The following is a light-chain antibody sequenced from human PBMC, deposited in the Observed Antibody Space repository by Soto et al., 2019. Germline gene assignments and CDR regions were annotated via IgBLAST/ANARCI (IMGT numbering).Light chain of an antibody. CDR3: QQYGSSPPMYT. Sequence: EIVLTQSPGTLSLSPGERATLSCRASQSVNSGFLAWYQQKPGQAPRLLMYGASTRATGIPDRFSGSGSGADFTLTISRLEPEDFAVYYCQQYGSSPPMYTFGQGTKLEIK. CDR2: GAS. J-gene: IGKJ2*01. V-gene: IGKV3-20*01. CDR1: QSVNSGF.